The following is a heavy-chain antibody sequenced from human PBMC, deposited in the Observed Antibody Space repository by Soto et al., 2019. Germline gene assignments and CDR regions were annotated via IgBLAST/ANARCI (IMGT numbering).Heavy chain of an antibody. CDR3: ARDLSSGSPD. D-gene: IGHD1-26*01. V-gene: IGHV1-18*01. CDR1: GYTFTSYV. J-gene: IGHJ4*02. CDR2: ISAYNGNT. Sequence: AAVKVSFKASGYTFTSYVISWVRQAPGQGLDWIGWISAYNGNTNYAQKLQGRVTMTTDTSTSTAYMELRSLRSDDTAVYYCARDLSSGSPDWGQVTLVTVST.